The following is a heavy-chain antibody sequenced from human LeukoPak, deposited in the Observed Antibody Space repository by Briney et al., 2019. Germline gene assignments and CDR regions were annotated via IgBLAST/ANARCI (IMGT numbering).Heavy chain of an antibody. CDR3: ARARRYRSSWYHDY. Sequence: PGGSLRLSCAASGFTFNNYIMTWVRQAPGKGLEWVSVIYSGGSTYYADSVKDRFTISRDNSKNTLYLQMNSLRDEDTAVYYCARARRYRSSWYHDYWGQGSLVTVSS. V-gene: IGHV3-66*01. D-gene: IGHD6-13*01. CDR1: GFTFNNYI. CDR2: IYSGGST. J-gene: IGHJ4*02.